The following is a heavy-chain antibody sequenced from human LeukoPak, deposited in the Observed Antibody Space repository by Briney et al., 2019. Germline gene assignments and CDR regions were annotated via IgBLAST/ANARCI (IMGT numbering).Heavy chain of an antibody. CDR1: GFTVNSNY. Sequence: GGSLRLACAASGFTVNSNYMSWVRQAPGKGLEWVSVIDTGGSTYYADSVKGRFTISRDNSKNTVYLQMTSLRAEDTAVYYCAKTYYYDSSGYYYLGWFDPWGQGTLVTVSS. V-gene: IGHV3-66*01. CDR2: IDTGGST. CDR3: AKTYYYDSSGYYYLGWFDP. J-gene: IGHJ5*02. D-gene: IGHD3-22*01.